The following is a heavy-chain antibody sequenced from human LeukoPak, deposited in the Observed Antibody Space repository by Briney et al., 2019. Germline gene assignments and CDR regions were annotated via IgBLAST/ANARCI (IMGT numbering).Heavy chain of an antibody. Sequence: GGSLRLSCAASGFTVSSNYMSWVRQAPGKGLEWVSSIDYDGGSGHYADSVKGRFTISRDNSNNTLFLHLNSLRGEDTAVYYCTRNSGWYGLSWGQGTLVTVSS. J-gene: IGHJ1*01. V-gene: IGHV3-53*01. CDR2: IDYDGGSG. CDR1: GFTVSSNY. D-gene: IGHD6-19*01. CDR3: TRNSGWYGLS.